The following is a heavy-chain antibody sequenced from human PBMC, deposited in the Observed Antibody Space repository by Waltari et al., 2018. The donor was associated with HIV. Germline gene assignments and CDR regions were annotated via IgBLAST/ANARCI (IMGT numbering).Heavy chain of an antibody. CDR2: IYSGGST. CDR1: GFTVSSNY. Sequence: EVQLVESGGGLIQPGGSLRLSCAASGFTVSSNYMSWVRQAPGKGLEWVSVIYSGGSTYYADSAKGRFTISRDNSKNTLYLQMNSLRAEDTAVYYCASKDPTVTSLDYWGQGTLVTVSS. V-gene: IGHV3-53*01. D-gene: IGHD4-17*01. CDR3: ASKDPTVTSLDY. J-gene: IGHJ4*02.